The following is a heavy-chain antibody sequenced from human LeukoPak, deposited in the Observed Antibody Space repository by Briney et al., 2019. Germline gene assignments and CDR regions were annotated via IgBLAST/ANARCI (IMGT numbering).Heavy chain of an antibody. CDR3: ARVTGYMVEDYFDS. CDR1: GGSISSYY. J-gene: IGHJ4*02. D-gene: IGHD6-13*01. CDR2: IYYSGST. Sequence: RSETLSLTCTVSGGSISSYYWSWIRQPPGKGLEWIGYIYYSGSTNYNPSLKSRVTISVDTSKNQFSLRLRSVTAADTAVYYCARVTGYMVEDYFDSWGQGTLVTVSS. V-gene: IGHV4-59*01.